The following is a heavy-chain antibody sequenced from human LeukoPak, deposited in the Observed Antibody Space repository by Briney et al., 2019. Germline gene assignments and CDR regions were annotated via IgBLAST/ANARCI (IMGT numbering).Heavy chain of an antibody. D-gene: IGHD3-3*01. CDR3: AKDFSRRGVVFRYYYMDV. CDR1: GFTFDDYA. V-gene: IGHV3-43D*03. CDR2: ISWDGGST. Sequence: PGGSLRLSCAASGFTFDDYAMHWVRQAPGKGLEWVFLISWDGGSTYYADSVKGRFTISRDNSKNSLYLQMNSLRAEDTALYYCAKDFSRRGVVFRYYYMDVWGKGTTVTVSS. J-gene: IGHJ6*03.